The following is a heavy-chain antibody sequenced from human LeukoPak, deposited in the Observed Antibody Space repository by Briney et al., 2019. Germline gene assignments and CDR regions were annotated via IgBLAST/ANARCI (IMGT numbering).Heavy chain of an antibody. CDR2: IYTSGST. V-gene: IGHV4-4*07. Sequence: PSETLSLTCTVSGGSISSYYWSWIRQPAGKGLEWIGRIYTSGSTNYNPSLKSRVTMSVDTSKNQFSLKLSSVTAADTAVYYCARDLRYCSGGSCYSSWFDPWGQGTLVTVSS. CDR3: ARDLRYCSGGSCYSSWFDP. D-gene: IGHD2-15*01. CDR1: GGSISSYY. J-gene: IGHJ5*02.